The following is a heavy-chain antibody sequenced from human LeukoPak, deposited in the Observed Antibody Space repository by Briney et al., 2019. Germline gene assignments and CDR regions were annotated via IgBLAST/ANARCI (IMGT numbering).Heavy chain of an antibody. V-gene: IGHV3-11*06. CDR3: ARDRPGSMDV. D-gene: IGHD3-10*01. Sequence: GGSLRLSCAASGFTFSDYYMSWIRQAPGKGLEWASYISSSSSNIDYADSVKGRFTISRDNAKNSLYLQMNSLRAEDTAVYYCARDRPGSMDVWGQGTTVTVSS. CDR1: GFTFSDYY. J-gene: IGHJ6*02. CDR2: ISSSSSNI.